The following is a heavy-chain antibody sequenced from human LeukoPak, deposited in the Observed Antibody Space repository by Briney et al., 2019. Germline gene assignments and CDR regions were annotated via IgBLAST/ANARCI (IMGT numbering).Heavy chain of an antibody. CDR2: ISSNGGST. V-gene: IGHV3-64*01. CDR1: GFTFSSYA. J-gene: IGHJ4*02. Sequence: GGSLRLSCAASGFTFSSYAMHWVRQAPGKGLEYVSAISSNGGSTYYANSVKGRFTISRDNSKNTLYLQMGSLRAEDMAVYYCARAYSGWYSSQFDCWGQGTLVTVSS. D-gene: IGHD6-19*01. CDR3: ARAYSGWYSSQFDC.